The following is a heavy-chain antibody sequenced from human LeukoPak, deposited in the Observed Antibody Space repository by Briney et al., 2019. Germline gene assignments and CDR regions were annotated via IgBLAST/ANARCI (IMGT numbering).Heavy chain of an antibody. CDR2: INHSGST. V-gene: IGHV4-34*01. D-gene: IGHD4-17*01. CDR1: GGSFSGYY. J-gene: IGHJ5*02. CDR3: ARRLDADYPHRGFDP. Sequence: SETLSLTCAVYGGSFSGYYWSWIRQPPGKGLEWIGEINHSGSTNYNPSLKSRVTISVDTSKNQFSLKLSSVTAADTAVYYCARRLDADYPHRGFDPWGQGTLVTVSS.